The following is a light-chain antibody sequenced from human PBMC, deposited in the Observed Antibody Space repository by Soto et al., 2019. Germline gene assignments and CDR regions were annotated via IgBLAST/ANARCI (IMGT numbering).Light chain of an antibody. CDR3: AAWDDSLSGRV. CDR2: RNN. J-gene: IGLJ3*02. CDR1: SSNIGSNY. Sequence: QAVVTQPPSASGTPGQRVTISWSGSSSNIGSNYVYWYQQLPGTAPKLLIYRNNQRPSGVPDRFSGSKSGTSASLAISGLRSEDEADYYCAAWDDSLSGRVFGGGTKVTVL. V-gene: IGLV1-47*01.